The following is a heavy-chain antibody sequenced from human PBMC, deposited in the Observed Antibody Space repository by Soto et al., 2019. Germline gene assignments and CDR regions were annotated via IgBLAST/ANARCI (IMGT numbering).Heavy chain of an antibody. Sequence: GGSLRLSCAASGFTFSSYAMHWVRQAPGKGLEWVAVISYDGSNKYYADSVKGRFTISRDNSKNTLYLQMNSLRAEDTAVYYCARDWLLRYFDWSYYGMDVWGQGTTVTVSS. CDR2: ISYDGSNK. V-gene: IGHV3-30-3*01. CDR3: ARDWLLRYFDWSYYGMDV. J-gene: IGHJ6*02. CDR1: GFTFSSYA. D-gene: IGHD3-9*01.